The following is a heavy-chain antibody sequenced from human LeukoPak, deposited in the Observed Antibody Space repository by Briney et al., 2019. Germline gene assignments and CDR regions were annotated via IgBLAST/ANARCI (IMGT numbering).Heavy chain of an antibody. D-gene: IGHD3-10*01. CDR1: GGTFSSYA. CDR2: IIPIFGTV. Sequence: SVKVSCKASGGTFSSYAISWVRQAPGQGLEWMGGIIPIFGTVNYAQKFQGRVTITADESTSTAYMELSSLRSEDTAVYYCARTGFGDAYVPFDYWGQGTLVTVSS. V-gene: IGHV1-69*13. CDR3: ARTGFGDAYVPFDY. J-gene: IGHJ4*02.